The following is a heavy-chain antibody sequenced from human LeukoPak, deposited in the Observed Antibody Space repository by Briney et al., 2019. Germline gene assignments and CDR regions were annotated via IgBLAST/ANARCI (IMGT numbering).Heavy chain of an antibody. V-gene: IGHV4-4*07. D-gene: IGHD2-15*01. J-gene: IGHJ5*02. CDR1: GGSIINYY. Sequence: SETLSLTCTVSGGSIINYYWSWIRQPAGKGLEWIGRIFTSGSTNYNPSLKSRVTLSVDTSKNQFSLKLSSVTAADTAVYYCASTAWDCSGGSCYPGRWFDPWGQGTLVTVSS. CDR2: IFTSGST. CDR3: ASTAWDCSGGSCYPGRWFDP.